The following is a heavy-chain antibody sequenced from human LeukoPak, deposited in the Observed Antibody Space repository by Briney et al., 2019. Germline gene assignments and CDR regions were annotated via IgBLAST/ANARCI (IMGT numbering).Heavy chain of an antibody. D-gene: IGHD3-10*01. V-gene: IGHV1-69*05. J-gene: IGHJ4*02. CDR3: AIGFGEYYFDY. CDR1: GGTFSSYA. Sequence: SVKVSCKASGGTFSSYAISWVRQAPGQGLEWMGGIIPIFGTASYAQKFQGRVTITTDESTSTAYMGLSSLRSEDTAVYYCAIGFGEYYFDYWGQGTLVTVSS. CDR2: IIPIFGTA.